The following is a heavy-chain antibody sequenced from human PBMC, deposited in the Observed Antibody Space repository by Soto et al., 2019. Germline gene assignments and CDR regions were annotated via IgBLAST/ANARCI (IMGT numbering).Heavy chain of an antibody. CDR3: ASSGDNRGFDD. CDR1: GFTFSSYA. D-gene: IGHD5-12*01. J-gene: IGHJ4*02. Sequence: QVQLVESGGGVVQPGRSLRLSCAASGFTFSSYAMHWVRQAPGKGLEWVAVISYDGSNKYYADSVKGRFTISRDNSKKTMKLQMTSLRAEDTAVYYCASSGDNRGFDDWGQGTMVTVSS. V-gene: IGHV3-30-3*01. CDR2: ISYDGSNK.